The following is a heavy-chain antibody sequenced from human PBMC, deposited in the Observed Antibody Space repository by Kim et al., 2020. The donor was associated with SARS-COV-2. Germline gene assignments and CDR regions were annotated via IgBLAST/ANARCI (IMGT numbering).Heavy chain of an antibody. CDR2: ISFSGNTI. V-gene: IGHV3-11*04. J-gene: IGHJ2*01. D-gene: IGHD3-3*01. CDR3: AKPYYDLISGNSWYFDL. CDR1: GFSFRDSY. Sequence: GGSLRLSCAASGFSFRDSYMTWIRQAPGKGLEWVSYISFSGNTIYYADSVKGRFTISRDNAETSLFLQMNNLRVEDTAVYYCAKPYYDLISGNSWYFDLWGRGPLVTVSS.